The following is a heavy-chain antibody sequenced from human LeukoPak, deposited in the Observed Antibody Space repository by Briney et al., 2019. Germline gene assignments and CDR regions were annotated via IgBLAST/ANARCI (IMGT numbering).Heavy chain of an antibody. V-gene: IGHV4-34*01. CDR1: GGSFSGYY. CDR3: ARAPLWVYFDY. D-gene: IGHD3-16*01. CDR2: INHSGST. Sequence: PSETLSLTCAVYGGSFSGYYWSWIRQPPGKGLEWIGEINHSGSTNYNPSLKSRVTISVDTSKNQFSLKLNSVTPEDTAVYYCARAPLWVYFDYWGQGTLVTVSS. J-gene: IGHJ4*02.